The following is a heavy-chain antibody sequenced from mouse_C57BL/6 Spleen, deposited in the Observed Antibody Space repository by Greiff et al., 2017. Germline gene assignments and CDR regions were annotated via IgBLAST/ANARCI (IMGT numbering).Heavy chain of an antibody. CDR2: ISSGGSYT. Sequence: EVKLMESGGDLVKPGGSLKLSCAASGFTFSSYGMSWVRQTPDKRLEWVATISSGGSYTYYPDSVKGRFTISRDNAKNTLYLQMSSLKSEDTAMYYCARPYYGSSYDYAMDYWGQGTSVTVSS. CDR1: GFTFSSYG. D-gene: IGHD1-1*01. V-gene: IGHV5-6*01. J-gene: IGHJ4*01. CDR3: ARPYYGSSYDYAMDY.